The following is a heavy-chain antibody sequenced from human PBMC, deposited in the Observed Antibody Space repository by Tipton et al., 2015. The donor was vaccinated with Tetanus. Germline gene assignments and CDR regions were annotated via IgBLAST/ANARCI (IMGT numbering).Heavy chain of an antibody. Sequence: VQLVQSGGGLVKPGRSLRLSCAGSGFSFRDFGMNWVRQAPGKGLEWVSYISYSSTSIYYADSVKGRFVVPRDNAKNSLYLQMNTLRDDDTAVYYCARRGEARANWFDSWGQGTLVTVSS. D-gene: IGHD2-21*01. CDR2: ISYSSTSI. CDR3: ARRGEARANWFDS. CDR1: GFSFRDFG. J-gene: IGHJ5*01. V-gene: IGHV3-48*02.